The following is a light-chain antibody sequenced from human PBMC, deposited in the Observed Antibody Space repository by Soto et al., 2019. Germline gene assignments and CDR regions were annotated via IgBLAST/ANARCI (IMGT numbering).Light chain of an antibody. Sequence: IVVTQSPCTLSLSPGERATLSCRASQSVSSSYLAWYQQKPGQAPRLLIYGASSRATGIPDRFSGSGSGTDFTLTISRLEPEDFAVYYCQQYRTFGQGTKV. CDR3: QQYRT. CDR1: QSVSSSY. J-gene: IGKJ1*01. V-gene: IGKV3-20*01. CDR2: GAS.